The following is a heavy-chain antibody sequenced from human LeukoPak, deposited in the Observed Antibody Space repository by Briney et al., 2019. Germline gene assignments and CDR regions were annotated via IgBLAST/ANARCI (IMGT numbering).Heavy chain of an antibody. V-gene: IGHV3-23*01. Sequence: GGSLRLSCAASGFTFSSYAMSWVRQAPGKGLEWVSAISGSGGSTYYADSVKGRFTISRDNSKNTLYLQMNSLRAEDTAAYYGANAPRGGWYGHWYFDLWGRGTLVTVSS. D-gene: IGHD6-19*01. CDR2: ISGSGGST. J-gene: IGHJ2*01. CDR1: GFTFSSYA. CDR3: ANAPRGGWYGHWYFDL.